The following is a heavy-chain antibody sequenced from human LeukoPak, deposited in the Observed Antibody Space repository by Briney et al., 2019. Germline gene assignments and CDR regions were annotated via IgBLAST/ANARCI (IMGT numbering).Heavy chain of an antibody. D-gene: IGHD6-13*01. CDR1: GGSISSYY. CDR3: ARLKGSTWYYFDY. J-gene: IGHJ4*02. CDR2: IYYSGRT. V-gene: IGHV4-59*08. Sequence: PSETLSLTCTVSGGSISSYYWSWIRHPPGKGLEWIGYIYYSGRTNYNPSLKSRVTISVDMSRDQLSLKLSSVTAADTAVYYCARLKGSTWYYFDYWGQGTLVTVSS.